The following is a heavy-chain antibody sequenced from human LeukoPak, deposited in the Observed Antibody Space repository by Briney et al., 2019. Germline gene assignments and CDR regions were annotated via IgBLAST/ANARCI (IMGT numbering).Heavy chain of an antibody. D-gene: IGHD6-19*01. J-gene: IGHJ4*02. Sequence: GGSLRLSCAASGFTFSSYGMHWVRQAPGKGLEWVAVISYDGSNKYYADSVKGRFTISRDNSKNTLYLQMNSLRAEDTAVYYCAKDPRGGQWLEGLDCWGQGTLVTVSS. CDR3: AKDPRGGQWLEGLDC. V-gene: IGHV3-30*18. CDR2: ISYDGSNK. CDR1: GFTFSSYG.